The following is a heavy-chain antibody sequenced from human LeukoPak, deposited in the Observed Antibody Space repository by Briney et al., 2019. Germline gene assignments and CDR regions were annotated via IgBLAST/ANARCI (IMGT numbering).Heavy chain of an antibody. J-gene: IGHJ4*02. Sequence: ASVKVSCKASGYTFTTYGVSWVRQAPGQGLEWMGWISAYNGNTNYAQKYQGRATMTTHTSTSTAYMELRSLRSDDTAVYYCARDGHSSSWYLAFWGQGTLVTVSS. CDR2: ISAYNGNT. D-gene: IGHD6-13*01. V-gene: IGHV1-18*01. CDR3: ARDGHSSSWYLAF. CDR1: GYTFTTYG.